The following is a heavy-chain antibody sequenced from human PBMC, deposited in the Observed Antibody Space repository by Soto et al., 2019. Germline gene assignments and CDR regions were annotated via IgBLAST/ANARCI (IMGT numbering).Heavy chain of an antibody. CDR2: ISAYNGNT. CDR3: ARLWGYGDYGEMGY. Sequence: QVQLVQSGAEVKKPGASVKVSCKASGYTFTSYGISWVRQAPGQGLEWMGWISAYNGNTNYAQKLQGRVTMTTDTSTSTAYMELRRRRSDDAAVYYCARLWGYGDYGEMGYWGQGTLVTVSS. V-gene: IGHV1-18*01. D-gene: IGHD4-17*01. J-gene: IGHJ4*02. CDR1: GYTFTSYG.